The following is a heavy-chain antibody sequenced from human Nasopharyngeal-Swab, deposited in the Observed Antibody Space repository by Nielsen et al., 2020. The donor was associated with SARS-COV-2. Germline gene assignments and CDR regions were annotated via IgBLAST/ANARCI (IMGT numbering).Heavy chain of an antibody. CDR3: ARWMADHYGMDV. Sequence: GGSLRLSCAASGFTVSSNYMCWVRQAPGKGLEWVSVIYSGGSTYYTHSVKGRFTISRDNSKNTLYLQMNGLTAEDTAVYYCARWMADHYGMDVWGQGTTVTVSS. CDR1: GFTVSSNY. J-gene: IGHJ6*02. CDR2: IYSGGST. D-gene: IGHD5-24*01. V-gene: IGHV3-53*01.